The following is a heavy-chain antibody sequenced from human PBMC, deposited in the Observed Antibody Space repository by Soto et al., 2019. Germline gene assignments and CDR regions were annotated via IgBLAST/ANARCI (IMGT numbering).Heavy chain of an antibody. J-gene: IGHJ1*01. CDR1: GYTFTSYA. D-gene: IGHD2-8*01. CDR3: ARDSEGMGNIVLRAKPKTGSYFQH. V-gene: IGHV1-3*01. Sequence: ASVKVSCKASGYTFTSYAMHWVRQAPGQRLEWMGWINAGNGNTKYSQKFQGRVTITRDTSASTAYMELSSLRSEDTAVYYCARDSEGMGNIVLRAKPKTGSYFQHWGQGTLVTVSS. CDR2: INAGNGNT.